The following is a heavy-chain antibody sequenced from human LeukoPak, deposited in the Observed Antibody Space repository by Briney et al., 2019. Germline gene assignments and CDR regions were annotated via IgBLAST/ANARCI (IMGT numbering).Heavy chain of an antibody. CDR3: AKARGYSYGDIDY. CDR1: GFTFDDYA. D-gene: IGHD5-18*01. V-gene: IGHV3-9*01. CDR2: ISWNGGSI. Sequence: GGSLRLSCAASGFTFDDYAMHWVRQAPGKGLEWVSGISWNGGSIGYADSVKGRFTISRDNAKNSLYLQMNSLRAEDTALYYCAKARGYSYGDIDYWGQGTLVTVSS. J-gene: IGHJ4*02.